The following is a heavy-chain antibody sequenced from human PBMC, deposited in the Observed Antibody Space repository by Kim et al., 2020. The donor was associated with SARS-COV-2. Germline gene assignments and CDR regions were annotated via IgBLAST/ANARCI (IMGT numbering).Heavy chain of an antibody. CDR1: GFTFSDYY. D-gene: IGHD1-26*01. V-gene: IGHV3-11*05. CDR2: ISSSSSYT. Sequence: GGSLRLSCAASGFTFSDYYMSWIRQAPGKGLEWVSYISSSSSYTNYADSVKGRFTISRDNAKNSLYLQMNSLRAEDTAVYYCARVPKGGGAPFFDYWGQGTLVTVSS. J-gene: IGHJ4*02. CDR3: ARVPKGGGAPFFDY.